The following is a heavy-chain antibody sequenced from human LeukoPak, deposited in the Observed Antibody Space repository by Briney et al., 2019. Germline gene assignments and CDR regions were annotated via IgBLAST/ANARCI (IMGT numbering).Heavy chain of an antibody. CDR1: GFTFGSHW. D-gene: IGHD4-11*01. V-gene: IGHV3-7*01. J-gene: IGHJ6*03. CDR3: ARDPTTVAYYYMDV. CDR2: INLDGSEK. Sequence: PGGSLRLSCAASGFTFGSHWMSWVRQAPGKGLEWVANINLDGSEKYYVDSVKGRFTISRDNAKNSLCLQMNSLRAEDTAAYYCARDPTTVAYYYMDVWGKGTTVTVSS.